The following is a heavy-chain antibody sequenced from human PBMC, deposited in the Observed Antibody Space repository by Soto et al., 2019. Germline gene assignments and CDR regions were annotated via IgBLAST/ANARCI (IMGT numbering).Heavy chain of an antibody. Sequence: ASVKVSCKASGDSVSNDYLHWVRQAPGQGFEWLGLISPFGGATAYAQRFKGRVTVTMDKSSTSFYLELSSLRSDDTAVYYCAKGRGGKTVANFGMDVWGQGVTVTVSS. D-gene: IGHD3-16*01. J-gene: IGHJ6*02. V-gene: IGHV1-46*01. CDR1: GDSVSNDY. CDR3: AKGRGGKTVANFGMDV. CDR2: ISPFGGAT.